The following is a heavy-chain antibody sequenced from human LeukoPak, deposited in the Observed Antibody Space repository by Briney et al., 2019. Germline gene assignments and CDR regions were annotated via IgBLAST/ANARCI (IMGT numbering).Heavy chain of an antibody. D-gene: IGHD4-11*01. V-gene: IGHV3-23*01. J-gene: IGHJ4*02. CDR2: ISASGGST. Sequence: GGSLRLSCAASGFTFSMYAMTWVRQAPGKGLEWVSAISASGGSTYYADSVKGRFTISRDNSKNMLYLQMNSLRAEDTAVYYCAKDLSRTTVTTRLDYWGQGTLVTVSS. CDR1: GFTFSMYA. CDR3: AKDLSRTTVTTRLDY.